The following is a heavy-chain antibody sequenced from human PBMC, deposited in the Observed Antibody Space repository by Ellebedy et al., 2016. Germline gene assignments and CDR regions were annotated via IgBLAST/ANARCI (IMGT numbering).Heavy chain of an antibody. CDR3: AKGRGGYNHRDFDY. Sequence: GESLKISCSASGFTVSTNYMSWVRQAPGKGLEWVSMIFAGGTTYYADSVKGRFTISRDTARNSLYLQMDNLRPEDTALYYCAKGRGGYNHRDFDYWGRGTLVTVSS. V-gene: IGHV3-53*05. D-gene: IGHD5-24*01. CDR1: GFTVSTNY. CDR2: IFAGGTT. J-gene: IGHJ4*02.